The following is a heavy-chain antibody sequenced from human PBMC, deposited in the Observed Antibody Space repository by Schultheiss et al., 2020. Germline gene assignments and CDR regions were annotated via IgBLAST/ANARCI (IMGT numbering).Heavy chain of an antibody. V-gene: IGHV4-31*11. CDR3: ARDLGSSGPGCMDV. CDR2: IYYSGST. D-gene: IGHD6-6*01. J-gene: IGHJ6*02. CDR1: GYSISSGYY. Sequence: SQTLSLTCAVSGYSISSGYYWGWIRQHPGKGLEWIGYIYYSGSTYYNPSLKSRVTISVDTSKNQFSLKLSSVTAADTAVYYCARDLGSSGPGCMDVWGQGTTVTGYS.